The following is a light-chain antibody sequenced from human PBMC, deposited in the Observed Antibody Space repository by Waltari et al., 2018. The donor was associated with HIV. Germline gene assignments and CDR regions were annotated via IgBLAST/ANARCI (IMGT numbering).Light chain of an antibody. CDR1: QSVSSY. V-gene: IGKV3-11*01. CDR2: DAS. J-gene: IGKJ2*01. CDR3: QQRSNWPYT. Sequence: ETVLTQSPATLSLSPGEKATLSCRASQSVSSYLAWYQQKPGQAPRLLIYDASNRAAGIPVRFSGSGSGTDFTLTISSLEPEDFAVYYCQQRSNWPYTFGQGTRVEIK.